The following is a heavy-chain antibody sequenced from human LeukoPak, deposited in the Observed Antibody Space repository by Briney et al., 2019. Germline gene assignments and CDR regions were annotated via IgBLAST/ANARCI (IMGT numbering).Heavy chain of an antibody. Sequence: SVKVSCKASGGTFSSYAISWVRQAPGQGLEWMGRIIPILGIANYAQKFQGRVTITADKSTGTAYMELSSLRSEGTAVYYCARDRQQLGPWDYYYYMDVWGKGTTVTVSS. D-gene: IGHD6-13*01. CDR3: ARDRQQLGPWDYYYYMDV. CDR1: GGTFSSYA. J-gene: IGHJ6*03. V-gene: IGHV1-69*04. CDR2: IIPILGIA.